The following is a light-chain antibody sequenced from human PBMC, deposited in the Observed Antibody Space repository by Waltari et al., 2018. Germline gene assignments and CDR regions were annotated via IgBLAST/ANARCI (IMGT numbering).Light chain of an antibody. CDR1: QGISSR. CDR3: QQVDSFPRT. CDR2: DAS. V-gene: IGKV1-12*01. J-gene: IGKJ1*01. Sequence: DIQMTQSPSSVSASVGDRVTLTCRASQGISSRLAWYQPKPGKAPKLLLYDASGLHSGVPSRFSGSGSGTEFTLTISSLQPEDFATCYCQQVDSFPRTFGQGTKVEVK.